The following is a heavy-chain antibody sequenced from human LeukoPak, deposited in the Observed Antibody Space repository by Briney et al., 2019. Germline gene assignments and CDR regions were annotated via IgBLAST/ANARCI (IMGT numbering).Heavy chain of an antibody. CDR2: INPKNAGT. V-gene: IGHV1-2*02. CDR1: GYTFTGHY. J-gene: IGHJ4*02. Sequence: ASVKVSCKASGYTFTGHYMHWVRQAPGQGLEWMGWINPKNAGTNFAQRFQGRVTMTRDTSSSTVYMELSRLRSDDTAFYYCARTLYVAAVPGGLDYWGQRTLVTVSS. CDR3: ARTLYVAAVPGGLDY. D-gene: IGHD6-13*01.